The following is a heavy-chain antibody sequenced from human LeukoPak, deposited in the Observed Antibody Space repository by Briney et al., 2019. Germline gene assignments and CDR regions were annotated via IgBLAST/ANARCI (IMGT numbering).Heavy chain of an antibody. D-gene: IGHD3-10*01. V-gene: IGHV1-46*01. CDR1: GYTFTNYH. Sequence: ASVKVSCTASGYTFTNYHVHWVRQAPGQGLEWMGIINPSGGSTSYARKLQGRLSMTSDMSTSTVYMELSSLRSADTAVYYCARDRLWFGEFPDDAFDIWGQGTMVTVSS. CDR3: ARDRLWFGEFPDDAFDI. CDR2: INPSGGST. J-gene: IGHJ3*02.